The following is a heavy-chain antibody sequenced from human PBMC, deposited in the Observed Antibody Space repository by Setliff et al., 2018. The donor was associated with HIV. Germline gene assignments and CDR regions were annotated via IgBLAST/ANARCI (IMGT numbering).Heavy chain of an antibody. V-gene: IGHV4-34*01. CDR1: GGSLSDYY. CDR2: INHSGST. D-gene: IGHD1-1*01. CDR3: ARHEGVLQEGGGFDS. Sequence: SETLSLTCGVYGGSLSDYYWNWIRQPPGKGLEWIAEINHSGSTYYDPSLKSRVTISVDTSKSQFSLKLSSVTAADTAVYYCARHEGVLQEGGGFDSWGQGTPVTVSS. J-gene: IGHJ4*02.